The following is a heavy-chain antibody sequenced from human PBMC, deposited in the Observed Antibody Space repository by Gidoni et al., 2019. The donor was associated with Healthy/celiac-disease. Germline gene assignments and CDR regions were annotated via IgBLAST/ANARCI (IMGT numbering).Heavy chain of an antibody. V-gene: IGHV3-30*18. Sequence: QVQLVESGGGVVQPGRSLRLSCAASGFTFSSSGMPWVRQAPGKGLEWVAVISYDGSNKYYADSVKGLFTISRDNSKNTLYLQMNSLRAEDTAVYYCAKDGTDLGDYGTSRGFYFDYWGQGTLVTVSS. D-gene: IGHD4-17*01. CDR3: AKDGTDLGDYGTSRGFYFDY. J-gene: IGHJ4*02. CDR2: ISYDGSNK. CDR1: GFTFSSSG.